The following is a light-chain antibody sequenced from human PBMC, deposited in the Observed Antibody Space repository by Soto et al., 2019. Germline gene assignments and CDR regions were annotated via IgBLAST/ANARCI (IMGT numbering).Light chain of an antibody. V-gene: IGLV2-14*03. CDR2: DVR. J-gene: IGLJ2*01. CDR3: SSYASSGTRVV. CDR1: SSDVGGYNY. Sequence: QSVLTQPASVSGSPGQSITISCTGSSSDVGGYNYVAWYQQHPGKAPKLMIYDVRDRPSGVSNRFSGSKSGNTASLTISGLQDEDEADYYCSSYASSGTRVVFGGGTKVTVL.